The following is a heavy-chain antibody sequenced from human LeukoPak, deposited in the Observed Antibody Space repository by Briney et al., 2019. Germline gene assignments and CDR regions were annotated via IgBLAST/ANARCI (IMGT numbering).Heavy chain of an antibody. V-gene: IGHV4-59*01. CDR3: ARHYGSGRPYFDQ. Sequence: PSETLSLTCTVSGGSISGYYWSWIRQPPGKGLEWIGYIYYSGSTNYNPSLKSRVTISVDTSKNQFSLKLRSVSAADTAVYYCARHYGSGRPYFDQWGQGTLVTVSS. D-gene: IGHD3-10*01. J-gene: IGHJ4*02. CDR1: GGSISGYY. CDR2: IYYSGST.